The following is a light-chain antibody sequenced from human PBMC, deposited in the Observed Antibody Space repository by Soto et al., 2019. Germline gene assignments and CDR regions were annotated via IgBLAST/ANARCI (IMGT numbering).Light chain of an antibody. Sequence: DIQMTQSPSSLSASVGDRVTITCRASPGISNYLAWYQQKPGKPPNLLIYAASTLQSGFPSRFSGSGPGTDFTRTISSLQPGDVATYYFQNHDSAPIPFGQGTRQQI. V-gene: IGKV1-27*01. CDR1: PGISNY. CDR2: AAS. CDR3: QNHDSAPIP. J-gene: IGKJ5*01.